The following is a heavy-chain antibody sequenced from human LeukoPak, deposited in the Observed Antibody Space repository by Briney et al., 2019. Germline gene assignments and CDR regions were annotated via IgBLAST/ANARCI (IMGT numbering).Heavy chain of an antibody. CDR1: GFTFSSYG. CDR2: ISDSGYST. CDR3: AKGSCSATSCYLLGY. V-gene: IGHV3-23*01. D-gene: IGHD2-2*01. J-gene: IGHJ4*02. Sequence: GGSLRLSCAASGFTFSSYGMHWVRQAPGKGLEWVSAISDSGYSTNYADSVKGRFTISRDNSKNTLYLQMNSLRADDTAVYYCAKGSCSATSCYLLGYWGQGTLVTVSS.